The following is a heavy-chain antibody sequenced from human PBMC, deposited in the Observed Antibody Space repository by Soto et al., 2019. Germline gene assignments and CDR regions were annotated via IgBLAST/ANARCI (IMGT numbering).Heavy chain of an antibody. V-gene: IGHV3-23*01. CDR1: GFTFSNYA. CDR2: ITGSAGGT. Sequence: RRLSCAASGFTFSNYAMSWVRQAPGKGLEWVSTITGSAGGTYYADSTKGRFTISRDNSKSTLYLQMYSLRVEDTAVYYCARESEHWGQGTLVTVSS. D-gene: IGHD1-1*01. J-gene: IGHJ4*02. CDR3: ARESEH.